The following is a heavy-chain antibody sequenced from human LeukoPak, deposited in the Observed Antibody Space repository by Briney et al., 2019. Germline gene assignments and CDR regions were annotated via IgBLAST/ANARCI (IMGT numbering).Heavy chain of an antibody. Sequence: ASVKVSCKASGYSFTSYHVHWVRQAPGQGLEWMGWISAYNGNTNYAQKLQGRVTMTTDTSASTAYMELRSLRSDDTAVYYCARWYYDILTGYLDAFDIWGQGTMVTVSS. V-gene: IGHV1-18*04. D-gene: IGHD3-9*01. J-gene: IGHJ3*02. CDR1: GYSFTSYH. CDR2: ISAYNGNT. CDR3: ARWYYDILTGYLDAFDI.